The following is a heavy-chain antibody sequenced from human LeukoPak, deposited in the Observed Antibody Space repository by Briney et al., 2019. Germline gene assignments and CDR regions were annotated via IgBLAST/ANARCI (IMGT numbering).Heavy chain of an antibody. J-gene: IGHJ3*02. Sequence: SETLSLTCTVSGGSISRYYWSWVRKPPGKGLERIGYIYYSGSTNYNPSLKSRVTISVDTSKNQFSLKLSSVTAADTAVYYCARVGARPNAFDIWGQGTMVTVPS. CDR2: IYYSGST. V-gene: IGHV4-59*01. D-gene: IGHD1-26*01. CDR3: ARVGARPNAFDI. CDR1: GGSISRYY.